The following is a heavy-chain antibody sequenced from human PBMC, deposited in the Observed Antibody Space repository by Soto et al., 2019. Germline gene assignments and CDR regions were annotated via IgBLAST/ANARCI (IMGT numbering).Heavy chain of an antibody. CDR1: GGSISSYY. CDR2: IYYSGST. CDR3: ARQYYDILTGYYTPLYFDY. J-gene: IGHJ4*02. D-gene: IGHD3-9*01. V-gene: IGHV4-59*08. Sequence: SSETLSLTCTVSGGSISSYYWSWIRQPPGKGLEWIGYIYYSGSTNYNPSLKSRVTISVDTSKNQFSLKLSSVTAADTAVYYCARQYYDILTGYYTPLYFDYWGQGTLVTVSS.